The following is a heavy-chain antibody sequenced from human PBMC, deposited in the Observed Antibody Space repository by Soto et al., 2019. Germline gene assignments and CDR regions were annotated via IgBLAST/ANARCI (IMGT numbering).Heavy chain of an antibody. Sequence: SETLSLTSTVSGGSISSYYWSWIRQPPGKGLEWIGYIHHSGSTDYNPSLKSRVTISVDTSKNQFSLKLSSVTAADTAVYYCARERTDYDFWSTDDYWGQGTLVTVSS. CDR3: ARERTDYDFWSTDDY. J-gene: IGHJ4*02. D-gene: IGHD3-3*01. CDR2: IHHSGST. CDR1: GGSISSYY. V-gene: IGHV4-59*12.